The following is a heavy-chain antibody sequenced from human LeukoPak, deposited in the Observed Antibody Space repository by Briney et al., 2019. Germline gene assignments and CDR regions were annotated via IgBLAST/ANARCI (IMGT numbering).Heavy chain of an antibody. V-gene: IGHV3-53*01. J-gene: IGHJ4*02. D-gene: IGHD5-18*01. CDR2: IYSGGST. CDR3: ARDEGGYSYGYN. CDR1: GFTVSSNY. Sequence: GGSLRLSCAASGFTVSSNYMSWVRQAPGKGLEGVSVIYSGGSTYYSDSVKGRFTISRDNSKNTLYLQMNSLRAEDTAVYYCARDEGGYSYGYNWGQGTLVTVSS.